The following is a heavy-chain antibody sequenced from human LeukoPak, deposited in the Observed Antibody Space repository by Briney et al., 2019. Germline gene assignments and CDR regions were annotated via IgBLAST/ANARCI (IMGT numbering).Heavy chain of an antibody. CDR3: ARVNRGDAFDI. Sequence: GGSLRLSCAASGFTFNSHGMHWVRQAPGKGREGVAVIWYDGRNKFYADPLKGRFTISRDNSKNTLYLQMNSLRAEDTAVYYCARVNRGDAFDIWGQGTLVTVSS. J-gene: IGHJ3*02. D-gene: IGHD3-16*02. V-gene: IGHV3-33*01. CDR2: IWYDGRNK. CDR1: GFTFNSHG.